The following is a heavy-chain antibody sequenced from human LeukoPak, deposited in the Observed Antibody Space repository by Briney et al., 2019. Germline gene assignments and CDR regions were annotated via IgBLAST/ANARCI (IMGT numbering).Heavy chain of an antibody. CDR2: MNPNSGNT. CDR3: ARRSQSSCPFMIVVVTKAYYFDY. D-gene: IGHD3-22*01. CDR1: GYTFTSYD. J-gene: IGHJ4*02. Sequence: ASVKVSCKASGYTFTSYDINWVRQATGQGLEWMGWMNPNSGNTGYAQKFQGRVTMTRNTSISTAYMELSSLRSEDTAVYYCARRSQSSCPFMIVVVTKAYYFDYWGQGNLVTVSS. V-gene: IGHV1-8*01.